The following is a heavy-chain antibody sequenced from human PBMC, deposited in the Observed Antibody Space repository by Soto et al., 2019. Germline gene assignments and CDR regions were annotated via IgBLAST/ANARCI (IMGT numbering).Heavy chain of an antibody. V-gene: IGHV3-21*01. J-gene: IGHJ4*02. CDR1: GFSFWSYT. Sequence: GGSLILFWAASGFSFWSYTMNWVHQAPGKGLEWVSSVSSSSTYIYYADSVKGRFTISRDNAKNSLYLQMNSLRAEDTAIYYCARGSHSTTWYGGQFDYWGQGTLVTVSS. CDR3: ARGSHSTTWYGGQFDY. D-gene: IGHD6-13*01. CDR2: VSSSSTYI.